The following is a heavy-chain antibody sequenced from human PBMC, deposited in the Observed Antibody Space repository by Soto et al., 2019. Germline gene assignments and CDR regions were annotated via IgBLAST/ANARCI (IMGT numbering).Heavy chain of an antibody. CDR3: ARGNRGVTTNRYYYYYMDV. J-gene: IGHJ6*03. Sequence: ALVKVSCKASGYTFTSYDINWVRQATGQGLEWMGWMNPNSGNTGYAQKFQGRVTMTRNTSISTAYMELSSLRSEDTAVYYCARGNRGVTTNRYYYYYMDVWGKGTTVTVSS. V-gene: IGHV1-8*01. D-gene: IGHD3-10*01. CDR2: MNPNSGNT. CDR1: GYTFTSYD.